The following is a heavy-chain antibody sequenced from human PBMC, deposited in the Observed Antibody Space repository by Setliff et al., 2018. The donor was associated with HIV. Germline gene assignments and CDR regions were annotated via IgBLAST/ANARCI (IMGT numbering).Heavy chain of an antibody. CDR2: IIPKFASA. CDR1: GYTFTSYY. J-gene: IGHJ5*01. CDR3: ASDAVSGYDWKWFDS. V-gene: IGHV1-69*13. D-gene: IGHD5-12*01. Sequence: ASVKVSCKASGYTFTSYYMHWVRQAPGQGLEWMGGIIPKFASADYPQKFQGRVSITADEFTTTVYMELSGLTSDDTAFYYCASDAVSGYDWKWFDSWGQGTLVTVSS.